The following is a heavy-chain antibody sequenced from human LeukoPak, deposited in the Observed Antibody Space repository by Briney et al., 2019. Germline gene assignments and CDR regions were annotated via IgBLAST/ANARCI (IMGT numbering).Heavy chain of an antibody. J-gene: IGHJ4*02. D-gene: IGHD6-13*01. CDR2: ISSSSSSYI. CDR3: ARDPRIAAAGTGGY. CDR1: GFTFSSYS. V-gene: IGHV3-21*01. Sequence: GGSLRLSCAASGFTFSSYSMNWVRQAPGRGLEWVSSISSSSSSYIYYADSVKGRFTISRDNAKNSLYLQMNSLRAEDTAVYYCARDPRIAAAGTGGYWGQGTLVTVSS.